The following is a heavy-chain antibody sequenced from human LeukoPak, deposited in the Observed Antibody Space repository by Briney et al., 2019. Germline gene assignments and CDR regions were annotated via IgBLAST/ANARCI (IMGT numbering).Heavy chain of an antibody. Sequence: PSQTLSLTCTVSGGSISSGSYYWSWIRQPAGKGLEWIGCMYSSGSTNYNPSLKSRVTISVDTSKNQFSLKLSSVTAADTAVYYCAREDDTIADNTFDIWGQGTVVTVSS. CDR2: MYSSGST. CDR1: GGSISSGSYY. D-gene: IGHD6-13*01. V-gene: IGHV4-61*02. CDR3: AREDDTIADNTFDI. J-gene: IGHJ3*02.